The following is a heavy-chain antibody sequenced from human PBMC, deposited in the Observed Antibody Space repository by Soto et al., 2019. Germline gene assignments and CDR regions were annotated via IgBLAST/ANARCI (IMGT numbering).Heavy chain of an antibody. J-gene: IGHJ4*02. V-gene: IGHV4-34*01. CDR3: ASGYSSSWRGWSFDY. D-gene: IGHD6-13*01. CDR2: INHSGST. CDR1: GGSFSGYY. Sequence: XETLSLTCAVYGGSFSGYYWSWIRQPPGKGLEWIGEINHSGSTNYNPSLKSRVTISVDTSKNQFSLKLSSVTAADTAVYYCASGYSSSWRGWSFDYWGQGTLVTVSS.